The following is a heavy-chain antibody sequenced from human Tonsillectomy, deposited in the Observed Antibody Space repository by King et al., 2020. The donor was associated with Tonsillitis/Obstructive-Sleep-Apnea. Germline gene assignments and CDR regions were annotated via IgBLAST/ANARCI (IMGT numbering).Heavy chain of an antibody. CDR3: ARVRGYSGYDNDY. J-gene: IGHJ4*02. D-gene: IGHD5-12*01. CDR1: GGSISGSNW. V-gene: IGHV4-4*02. CDR2: IFHSGST. Sequence: QLQESGPGLVKPSGTLSLTCAVSGGSISGSNWLTWVRQPPGKGLGWIGEIFHSGSTNNNPSLKSRVTISVDKSKNQFSLKLSSVTAADTAVYYCARVRGYSGYDNDYWGQGTLVTVSS.